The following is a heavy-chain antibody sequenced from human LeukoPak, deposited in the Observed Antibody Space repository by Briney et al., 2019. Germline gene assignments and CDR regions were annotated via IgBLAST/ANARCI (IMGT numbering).Heavy chain of an antibody. V-gene: IGHV4-59*01. Sequence: PSETLSLTCTVSGGSISSYYWSWIRQPPGKGLEWIGYIYYSGSTNYNPSLKSRVTISVDTSKNQFSLKLRSVTAADTAVYYCARSSGYLRRFDYWGQGTLVTVSS. CDR1: GGSISSYY. D-gene: IGHD3-22*01. J-gene: IGHJ4*02. CDR2: IYYSGST. CDR3: ARSSGYLRRFDY.